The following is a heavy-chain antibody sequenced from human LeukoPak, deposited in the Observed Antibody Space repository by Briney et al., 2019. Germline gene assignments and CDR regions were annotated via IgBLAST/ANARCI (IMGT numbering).Heavy chain of an antibody. V-gene: IGHV3-33*01. CDR1: GFTFSSYG. J-gene: IGHJ6*04. Sequence: GGSLRLSCAASGFTFSSYGMHWVRQAPGKGLEWVAVIWYDGSNKYYADSVKGRFTISRDNSKNTLYLQMNSLRAEDTAVYYCARLLRTFNHWDVWGKGTTVTVSS. CDR3: ARLLRTFNHWDV. CDR2: IWYDGSNK. D-gene: IGHD1-14*01.